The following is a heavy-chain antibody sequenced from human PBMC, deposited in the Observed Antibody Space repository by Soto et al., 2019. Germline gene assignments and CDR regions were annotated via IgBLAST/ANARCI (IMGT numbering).Heavy chain of an antibody. D-gene: IGHD6-13*01. Sequence: SETMSLTCTVSGGYISSYYWSWIRQPPGKGLEWIGYIYYSGSTNYNPSLKSRVTISVDTSKNQFSLKLSSVTAADTAVYYCARSRIEAAGTVYHWGQGTLVTVSS. V-gene: IGHV4-59*08. CDR3: ARSRIEAAGTVYH. J-gene: IGHJ5*02. CDR1: GGYISSYY. CDR2: IYYSGST.